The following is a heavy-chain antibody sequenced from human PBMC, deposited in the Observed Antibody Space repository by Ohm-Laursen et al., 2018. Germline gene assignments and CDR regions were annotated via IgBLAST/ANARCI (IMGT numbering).Heavy chain of an antibody. J-gene: IGHJ4*02. CDR3: ANWNSGSYYDY. Sequence: SDTLSLTCTVSGGSISSSSSYWGWIRQPPRKGLEWIGYIYYSGSTNYNPSLKSRVTISVDTSKNQFSLKLRSVTAADTAVYYCANWNSGSYYDYWGQGTLVTVSS. CDR2: IYYSGST. D-gene: IGHD3-22*01. CDR1: GGSISSSSSY. V-gene: IGHV4-61*05.